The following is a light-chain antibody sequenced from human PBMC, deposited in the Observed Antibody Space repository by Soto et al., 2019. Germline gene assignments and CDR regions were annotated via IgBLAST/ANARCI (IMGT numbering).Light chain of an antibody. J-gene: IGKJ5*01. V-gene: IGKV3-15*01. CDR1: QSISNN. CDR3: QQYHNWPIT. Sequence: EIVLTQSPATLSLSPGERATLSCRASQSISNNLAWYQQKPGQAPRLVIYSAFTRATGIPARFSGSGSGTEFTLTISSLQSEDFAVYYCQQYHNWPITFGQGTRLEIK. CDR2: SAF.